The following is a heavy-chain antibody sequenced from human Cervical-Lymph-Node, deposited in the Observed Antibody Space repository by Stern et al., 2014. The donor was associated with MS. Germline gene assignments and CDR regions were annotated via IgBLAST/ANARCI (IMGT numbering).Heavy chain of an antibody. CDR1: GYTFTTYY. J-gene: IGHJ4*02. CDR3: ARVLSLATSDS. CDR2: FNPSGGKT. V-gene: IGHV1-46*01. Sequence: QVQLVQSGAEIRKPGASGKISCEASGYTFTTYYMHWVRQAPGQGLEWVALFNPSGGKTTYAQRFQGRVTVTGDTSTSTVYMELTGLRSEDTAVYYCARVLSLATSDSWGQGTLVIVSS. D-gene: IGHD1-1*01.